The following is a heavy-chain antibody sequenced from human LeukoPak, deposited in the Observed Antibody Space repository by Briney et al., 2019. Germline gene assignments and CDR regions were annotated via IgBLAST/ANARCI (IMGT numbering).Heavy chain of an antibody. Sequence: ASVKVSCKASGYTFTSYGISWVRQAPGQGLEWMGWISAYNGNTNYAQKLQGRVTMTTDTSTSTAYMELRSLRSDDTAVYYCARGMSVGYCSSTSCYHYYYYYMDVWGKGTTVTVSS. CDR2: ISAYNGNT. V-gene: IGHV1-18*01. CDR3: ARGMSVGYCSSTSCYHYYYYYMDV. CDR1: GYTFTSYG. J-gene: IGHJ6*03. D-gene: IGHD2-2*03.